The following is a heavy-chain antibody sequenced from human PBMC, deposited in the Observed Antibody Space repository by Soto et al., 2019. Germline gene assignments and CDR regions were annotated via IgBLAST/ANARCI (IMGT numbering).Heavy chain of an antibody. Sequence: QVQLQESGPGLVKPSETLSLTCTVSGGSISSYYWSWIRQPPGKGLEWIGYIYYSGSTNYNPSLKSRVTIAVDTSMNQFSLKLSSVTAADTAVYYCARLSCSGGSCYSVWYYYYYMDVWGKGTTVTVSS. V-gene: IGHV4-59*08. J-gene: IGHJ6*03. CDR2: IYYSGST. CDR3: ARLSCSGGSCYSVWYYYYYMDV. D-gene: IGHD2-15*01. CDR1: GGSISSYY.